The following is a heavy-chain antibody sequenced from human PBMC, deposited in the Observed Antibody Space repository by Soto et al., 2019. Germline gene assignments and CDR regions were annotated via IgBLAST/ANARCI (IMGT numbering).Heavy chain of an antibody. CDR3: ARDRNYYDSSGYYGY. Sequence: GLPLRLSWAAAWGTCGDSGGRCIRKTQGKGLVWVSRIKGDGSSTGYADSEKGRFTISRDNAKNSLYLQMNSLRAEDTAVYYCARDRNYYDSSGYYGYWGQGTLVTVSS. CDR2: IKGDGSST. CDR1: WGTCGDSG. J-gene: IGHJ4*02. V-gene: IGHV3-74*01. D-gene: IGHD3-22*01.